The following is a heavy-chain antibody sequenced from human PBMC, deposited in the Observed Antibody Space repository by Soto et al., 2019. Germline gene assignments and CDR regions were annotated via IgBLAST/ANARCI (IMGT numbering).Heavy chain of an antibody. Sequence: QVQLVESGGGVVQPGRSLRLSCAASGFTFPAYDVHWVRQAPGKGLEWVALISSDGSNKYYADSVKGRFIISRDNSKNTLYLQMNSLRPEDTAVYHCARPQDGDYGVDVWGQGTTVTVSS. D-gene: IGHD2-8*01. V-gene: IGHV3-30*04. CDR2: ISSDGSNK. CDR1: GFTFPAYD. J-gene: IGHJ6*02. CDR3: ARPQDGDYGVDV.